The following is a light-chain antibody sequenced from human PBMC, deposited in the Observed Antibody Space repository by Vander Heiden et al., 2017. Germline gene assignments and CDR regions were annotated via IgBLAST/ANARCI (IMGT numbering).Light chain of an antibody. V-gene: IGKV1-39*01. Sequence: DIQMTQSPSSLSASVGDRVTITCRASQSISSYLNWYQQKPGKAPKLLIYAASSLQSGVPSRCSGSGSGTDFTLTISRLQPEDFATYYCQQGYSTPPITFGQGTRLEIK. J-gene: IGKJ5*01. CDR1: QSISSY. CDR2: AAS. CDR3: QQGYSTPPIT.